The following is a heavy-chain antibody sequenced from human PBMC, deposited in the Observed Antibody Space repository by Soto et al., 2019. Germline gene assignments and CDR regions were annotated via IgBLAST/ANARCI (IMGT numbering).Heavy chain of an antibody. CDR3: ARDFTGSYLGLDY. Sequence: ASAKVSCKASGYTFTSYAMHWMRQAPGQRLEWMGWINAGNGNTKYSQKFQGRVTITRDTSASTAYMELSSLRSEDTAVYYCARDFTGSYLGLDYWGQGTLVTVSS. D-gene: IGHD1-26*01. V-gene: IGHV1-3*01. CDR1: GYTFTSYA. CDR2: INAGNGNT. J-gene: IGHJ4*02.